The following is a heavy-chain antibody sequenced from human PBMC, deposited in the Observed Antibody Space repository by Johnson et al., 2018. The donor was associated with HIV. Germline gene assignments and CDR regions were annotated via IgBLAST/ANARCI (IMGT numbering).Heavy chain of an antibody. D-gene: IGHD3-3*01. V-gene: IGHV3-30*04. CDR2: ISYDGSNK. Sequence: QVQLVESGGGVVQPGRSLRLSCAASGFTFSTYAMHWVRQAPGKGLEWVAVISYDGSNKYYADSVKGRFTISRDNSKNTLYLQMNSLRAEDAAVYYCARDLRGYPIIDAFDIWGQGTMVTVSS. CDR1: GFTFSTYA. CDR3: ARDLRGYPIIDAFDI. J-gene: IGHJ3*02.